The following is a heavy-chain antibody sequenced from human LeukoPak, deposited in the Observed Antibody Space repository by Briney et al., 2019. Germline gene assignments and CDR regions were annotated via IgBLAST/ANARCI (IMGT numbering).Heavy chain of an antibody. CDR3: ARAYSSSWEPFDY. J-gene: IGHJ4*02. CDR2: IYYSGST. V-gene: IGHV4-59*01. D-gene: IGHD6-13*01. CDR1: GGSISSYY. Sequence: SETLFLTCTVSGGSISSYYWSWIRQPPGKGLEWIGYIYYSGSTNYNPSLKSRVTISVDTSKNQFSLKLSSVTAADTAVYYCARAYSSSWEPFDYWGQGTLVTVSS.